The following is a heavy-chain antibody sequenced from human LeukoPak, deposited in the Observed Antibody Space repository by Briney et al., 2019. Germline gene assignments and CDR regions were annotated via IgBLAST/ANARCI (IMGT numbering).Heavy chain of an antibody. CDR3: AKDAQGYCSSTSCYRVGYFDY. Sequence: GGSLRLPCSASGFTFKSYAMHWFRQAPGKGLEWVATKSDDGSYKYYADSVKGRFTISRDNSKNTLYLQMNSLRAEDTAVYYCAKDAQGYCSSTSCYRVGYFDYWGQGTLVTVSS. V-gene: IGHV3-30-3*01. CDR2: KSDDGSYK. D-gene: IGHD2-2*02. CDR1: GFTFKSYA. J-gene: IGHJ4*02.